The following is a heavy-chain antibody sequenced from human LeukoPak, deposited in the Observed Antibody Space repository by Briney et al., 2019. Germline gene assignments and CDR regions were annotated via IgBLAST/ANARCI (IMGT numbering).Heavy chain of an antibody. CDR3: AKCSRPGKGYFDYYYYYMDV. V-gene: IGHV3-23*01. J-gene: IGHJ6*03. CDR1: GFTFGSYA. D-gene: IGHD3-9*01. Sequence: PGGSLRLSCAASGFTFGSYAMSWVRQAPGKGLEWVSAISGSGGSTYYADSVKGRFTISRDNSKNTLYLQMNSLRAEDTAVYYCAKCSRPGKGYFDYYYYYMDVWGKGTTVTISS. CDR2: ISGSGGST.